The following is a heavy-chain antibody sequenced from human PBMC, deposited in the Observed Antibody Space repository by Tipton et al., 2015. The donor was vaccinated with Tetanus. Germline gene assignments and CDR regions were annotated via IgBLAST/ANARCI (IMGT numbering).Heavy chain of an antibody. D-gene: IGHD3-22*01. CDR2: ISWNSGSI. Sequence: SLRLSCAASGFTFDDYAMHWARQAPGKGLEWVSGISWNSGSIGYADSVKGRFTISRDNAKNSLYLQMNSLRAEDTALYYCAKDFDLSGYYSTAFDYWGQGTLVTVSS. CDR1: GFTFDDYA. CDR3: AKDFDLSGYYSTAFDY. J-gene: IGHJ4*02. V-gene: IGHV3-9*01.